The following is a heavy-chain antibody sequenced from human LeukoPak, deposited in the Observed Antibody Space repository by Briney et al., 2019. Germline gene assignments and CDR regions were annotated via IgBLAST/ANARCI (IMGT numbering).Heavy chain of an antibody. V-gene: IGHV4-39*01. CDR1: GGSISSSSYS. D-gene: IGHD3-22*01. J-gene: IGHJ4*02. CDR3: ARYASSGYYRYYFDY. CDR2: IYYSGST. Sequence: SETLSLTCTVSGGSISSSSYSWGWIRQPPGKGLEWIGTIYYSGSTYYNPSLKSRVTIPEDTSKNQFSLNLSSVTAADTAVYYCARYASSGYYRYYFDYWGQGTLVTVSS.